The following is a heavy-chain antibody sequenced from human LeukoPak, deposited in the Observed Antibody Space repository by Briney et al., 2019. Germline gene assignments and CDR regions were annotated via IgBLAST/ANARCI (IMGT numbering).Heavy chain of an antibody. Sequence: ASVKVSCKASGYTFTSYYMHWVRQAPGQGLEWMGIINPSGGSTSYAQKFQGRVTMTRDTSTSTVYMELSSLRSEDTAVYYCAQERASYCSSTSCFGYYYYGMDVWGQGTTVTVSS. V-gene: IGHV1-46*01. CDR1: GYTFTSYY. CDR2: INPSGGST. CDR3: AQERASYCSSTSCFGYYYYGMDV. D-gene: IGHD2-2*01. J-gene: IGHJ6*02.